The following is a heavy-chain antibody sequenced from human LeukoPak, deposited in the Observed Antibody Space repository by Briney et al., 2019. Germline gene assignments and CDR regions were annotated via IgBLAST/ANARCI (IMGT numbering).Heavy chain of an antibody. D-gene: IGHD3-3*01. CDR3: ARDPKLRFSEWYDAFDI. J-gene: IGHJ3*02. CDR1: GYTFTSYG. V-gene: IGHV1-18*01. Sequence: ASVKVSCKASGYTFTSYGISWVRQAPGQGLEWMGWISAYNGNTNYAQKLQGRVTMTTDTSTSTAYMELRSLRSDDTAVYYCARDPKLRFSEWYDAFDIWGQGTMVTVSS. CDR2: ISAYNGNT.